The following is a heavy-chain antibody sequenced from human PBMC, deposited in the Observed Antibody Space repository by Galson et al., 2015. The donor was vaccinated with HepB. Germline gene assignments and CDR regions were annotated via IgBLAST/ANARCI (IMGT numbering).Heavy chain of an antibody. V-gene: IGHV3-30*18. CDR1: GFTFSSYG. J-gene: IGHJ4*02. Sequence: SLRLSCAASGFTFSSYGMHWVRQAPGKGLEWVALISYDGINKYYADSVKGRSTISRGNSKNTLYVQMNSLRAEDTAVYYCAKDRHWGERSNYFDYWGQGTLVTVSS. D-gene: IGHD3-16*01. CDR2: ISYDGINK. CDR3: AKDRHWGERSNYFDY.